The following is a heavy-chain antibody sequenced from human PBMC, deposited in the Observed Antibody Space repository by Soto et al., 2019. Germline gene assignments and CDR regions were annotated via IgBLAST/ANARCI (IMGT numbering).Heavy chain of an antibody. CDR3: XXXXXXXXGXWFDP. CDR1: GFTFSSYS. CDR2: ISSSSSYI. Sequence: EVQLVESGGGLVKPGGSLRLSCAASGFTFSSYSMNWVRQAPGKGLEWVSSISSSSSYIYYADSVKGRFTISRDNAKXXXXXXXXXXXXXXXXXXXXXXXXXXXXGXWFDPWGQGTLVTVSS. J-gene: IGHJ5*02. V-gene: IGHV3-21*01.